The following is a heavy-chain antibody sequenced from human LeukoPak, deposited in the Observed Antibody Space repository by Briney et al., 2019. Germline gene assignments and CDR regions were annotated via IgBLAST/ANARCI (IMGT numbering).Heavy chain of an antibody. CDR1: GFTFSSYS. CDR3: ARAVLLWFGELYYFDY. J-gene: IGHJ4*02. V-gene: IGHV3-21*01. CDR2: ISSSSSYI. Sequence: GGSLRLSCAASGFTFSSYSMNWVRQAPGKGLEWVSSISSSSSYIYYADYVKGRFTISRDNAKNSLYLQMNSLRAEDTAVYYCARAVLLWFGELYYFDYWGQGTLVTVSS. D-gene: IGHD3-10*01.